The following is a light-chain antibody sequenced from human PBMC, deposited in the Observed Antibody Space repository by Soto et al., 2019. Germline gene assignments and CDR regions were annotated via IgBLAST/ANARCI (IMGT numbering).Light chain of an antibody. J-gene: IGKJ3*01. CDR3: QQTYSTLFT. CDR1: QSIGRY. Sequence: DIQMTQSPSSLSASVGDRVTITCRASQSIGRYLNWYQQKPGKAPSLLISTTTTLQSEVPSRFSGSESGTDFTLTITSLQPEDFATYYCQQTYSTLFTFGPGTKVDIK. V-gene: IGKV1-39*01. CDR2: TTT.